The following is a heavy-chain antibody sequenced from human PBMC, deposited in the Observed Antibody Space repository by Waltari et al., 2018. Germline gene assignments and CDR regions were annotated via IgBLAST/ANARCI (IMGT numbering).Heavy chain of an antibody. Sequence: QVQLVQSGAEVKKPGASVKVSCKASGYTFTSYAMHWVRQAPGQRLEWRGWINAGNGNTKYSQKSQGRGTITRDTSASTAYMELSSLRSEDTAVYYCARDRDFWSGYPTLRTHYNWFDPWGQGTLVTVSS. J-gene: IGHJ5*02. CDR3: ARDRDFWSGYPTLRTHYNWFDP. V-gene: IGHV1-3*01. D-gene: IGHD3-3*01. CDR1: GYTFTSYA. CDR2: INAGNGNT.